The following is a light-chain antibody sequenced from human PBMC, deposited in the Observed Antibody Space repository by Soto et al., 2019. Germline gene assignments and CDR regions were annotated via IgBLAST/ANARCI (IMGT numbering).Light chain of an antibody. CDR1: ISNIGRNT. CDR2: SNN. CDR3: AAWDDSLNGPV. V-gene: IGLV1-44*01. Sequence: QAVLTQPPTASGTPGQGGTISCSGGISNIGRNTVNWYRQLPGTAPKLLIYSNNQRPSGVPDRFSGSKSGTSASLAIRGLQSEDEADYYCAAWDDSLNGPVFGGGTKLTVL. J-gene: IGLJ3*02.